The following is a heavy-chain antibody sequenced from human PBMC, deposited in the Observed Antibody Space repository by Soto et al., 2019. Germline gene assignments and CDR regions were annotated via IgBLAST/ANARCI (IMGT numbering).Heavy chain of an antibody. J-gene: IGHJ4*02. Sequence: SETLSLTCTVSGGSISSGDYYWSWIRQPPGKGLEWIGYIYYSGSTYYNPSLKSRVTISVDTSKNQFSLKLSSVTAADTAVYYCARVDTAMGTGFDYWGQGTLVTVSS. V-gene: IGHV4-30-4*01. CDR1: GGSISSGDYY. CDR3: ARVDTAMGTGFDY. CDR2: IYYSGST. D-gene: IGHD5-18*01.